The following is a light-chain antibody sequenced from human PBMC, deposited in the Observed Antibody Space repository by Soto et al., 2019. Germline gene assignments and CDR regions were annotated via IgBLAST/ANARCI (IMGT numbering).Light chain of an antibody. CDR1: QGVGST. J-gene: IGKJ4*01. Sequence: ELVLTQSPATLSLSPGERATLSCRASQGVGSTLAWYQQEPGRAPRLLIYDASTRATGIPARFSGAGSGTEFTLTISGLQSDDFAVYYCQHYLTWPLTCGGGTRVEI. CDR3: QHYLTWPLT. V-gene: IGKV3-15*01. CDR2: DAS.